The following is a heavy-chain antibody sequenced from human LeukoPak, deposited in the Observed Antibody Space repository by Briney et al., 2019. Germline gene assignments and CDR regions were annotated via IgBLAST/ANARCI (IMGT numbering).Heavy chain of an antibody. D-gene: IGHD6-13*01. CDR1: GFTVSRNY. CDR3: ASLIAAADSNWFDP. CDR2: IYSGDNT. Sequence: PGGSLRLSCAASGFTVSRNYMSWVRQAPGKGLEWVSVIYSGDNTYYADSVKGRFTISRDNSKNTLYLQMNSLGAEDTAVYYCASLIAAADSNWFDPWGQGTLVTVSS. J-gene: IGHJ5*02. V-gene: IGHV3-53*01.